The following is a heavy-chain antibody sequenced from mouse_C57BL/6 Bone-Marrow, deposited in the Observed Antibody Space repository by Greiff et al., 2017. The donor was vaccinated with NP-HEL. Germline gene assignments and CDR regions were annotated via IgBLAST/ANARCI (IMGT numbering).Heavy chain of an antibody. J-gene: IGHJ3*01. V-gene: IGHV1-52*01. CDR3: ARGDYGNYGWFAY. D-gene: IGHD2-1*01. CDR2: IDPSDSET. Sequence: QVQLQQPGAELVRPGSSVKLSCKASGYTFTSYWMHWVKQRPIQGLEWIGNIDPSDSETHYNQKFKDKATLTEDKSSSTAYMQLSSLTSEDSAVYYCARGDYGNYGWFAYWGQGTLVTVSA. CDR1: GYTFTSYW.